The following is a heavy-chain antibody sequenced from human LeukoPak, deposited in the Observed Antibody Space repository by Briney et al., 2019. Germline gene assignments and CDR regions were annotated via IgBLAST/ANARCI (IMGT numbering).Heavy chain of an antibody. CDR2: IQPSGGT. CDR1: GGSLTISSYS. D-gene: IGHD1-1*01. Sequence: TLSLTCTVSGGSLTISSYSWTWFRQHRGKGVEWTGYIQPSGGTNDNPSLQSRVTMSMDTSQNQYSLKLSSVTAADTTRYYCARGQGRFKTGYWGQGTLVTVSS. CDR3: ARGQGRFKTGY. V-gene: IGHV4-31*03. J-gene: IGHJ4*02.